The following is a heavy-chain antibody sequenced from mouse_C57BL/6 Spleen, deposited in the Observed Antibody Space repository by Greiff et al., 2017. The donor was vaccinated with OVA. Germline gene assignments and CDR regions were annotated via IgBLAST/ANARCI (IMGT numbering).Heavy chain of an antibody. D-gene: IGHD1-1*01. CDR2: IDPEDGDT. CDR1: GFNIKDYY. V-gene: IGHV14-1*01. J-gene: IGHJ4*01. CDR3: TTYYGRSYDYYAMDY. Sequence: EVQLQQSGAELVRPGASVKLSCTASGFNIKDYYMHWVKQRPEQGLEWIGRIDPEDGDTEYAPKFQGKATMTADTSSNTAYLQLSSLTSEDTAVYYCTTYYGRSYDYYAMDYWGQGTSVTVSS.